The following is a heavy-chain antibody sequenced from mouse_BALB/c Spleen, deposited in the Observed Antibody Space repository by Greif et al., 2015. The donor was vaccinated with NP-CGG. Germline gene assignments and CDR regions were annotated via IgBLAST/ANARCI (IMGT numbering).Heavy chain of an antibody. J-gene: IGHJ2*01. CDR1: GYTFTSYW. CDR3: ARYCYGYGYFDY. D-gene: IGHD1-2*01. Sequence: DLVKPGASVKLSCKASGYTFTSYWINWIKQRPGQGLEWIGRIAPGSGSTYYNEMFKGKATLTVDTSSSRAYIQRSILSSEDSAVYFCARYCYGYGYFDYWGQGTTLTVSS. V-gene: IGHV1S41*01. CDR2: IAPGSGST.